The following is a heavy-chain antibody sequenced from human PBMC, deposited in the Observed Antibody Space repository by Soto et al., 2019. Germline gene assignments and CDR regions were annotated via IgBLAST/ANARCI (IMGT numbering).Heavy chain of an antibody. D-gene: IGHD3-10*01. V-gene: IGHV3-53*01. CDR2: IYSGGNT. J-gene: IGHJ4*02. CDR1: GFTVSSNY. CDR3: ARDPSFVGGY. Sequence: EVQVVESGGGWIQPGGSLRLSCAASGFTVSSNYMSWVRQAPGKGLEWVSVIYSGGNTYYADSVKGRFTITRDNSRTTLYLQMNSLRAEDTAVYYCARDPSFVGGYWGRGTLVTVFS.